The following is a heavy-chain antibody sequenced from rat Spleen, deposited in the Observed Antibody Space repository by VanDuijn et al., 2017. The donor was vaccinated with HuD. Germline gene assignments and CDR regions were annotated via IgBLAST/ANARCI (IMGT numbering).Heavy chain of an antibody. D-gene: IGHD1-11*01. CDR2: ISYDDSST. J-gene: IGHJ2*01. CDR3: ARPRLFGGYRFDS. CDR1: GFTFSDSN. V-gene: IGHV5-7*01. Sequence: EVQLVESGGGLVQPGRYLKLSCAASGFTFSDSNMACVRVAPKKGLEWVATISYDDSSTYYRDSVKGRFTISRDNAKSTLYLQMDSLRSEDTSTDYCARPRLFGGYRFDSWGQGVMVTVSS.